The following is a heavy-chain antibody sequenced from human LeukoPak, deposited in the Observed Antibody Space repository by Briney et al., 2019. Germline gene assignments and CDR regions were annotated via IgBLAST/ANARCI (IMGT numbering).Heavy chain of an antibody. D-gene: IGHD3-3*01. CDR1: GGTFSSYA. CDR2: IIPIFGTA. CDR3: ARGLDFWSDANGDWFDP. J-gene: IGHJ5*02. V-gene: IGHV1-69*05. Sequence: SVKVSCKASGGTFSSYAISWVRQAPGQGLEWMGGIIPIFGTANYAQKFQGRVTITTDESTSTAYMELSSLRSEDTAVYYCARGLDFWSDANGDWFDPWGQGTLVTVSS.